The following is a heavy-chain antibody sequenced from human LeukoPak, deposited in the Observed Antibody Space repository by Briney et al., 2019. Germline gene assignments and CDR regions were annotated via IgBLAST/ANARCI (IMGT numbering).Heavy chain of an antibody. CDR3: ATAVAGPYYFDY. D-gene: IGHD6-19*01. J-gene: IGHJ4*02. Sequence: SVKVSCKASGGTFSSYAISWVRQAPGQGLEWMGGIIPIFGTANYAQKFQGRVTITADESTSTAYMELSSLRSEDTAVYYCATAVAGPYYFDYWGQGTLVTVSS. V-gene: IGHV1-69*13. CDR2: IIPIFGTA. CDR1: GGTFSSYA.